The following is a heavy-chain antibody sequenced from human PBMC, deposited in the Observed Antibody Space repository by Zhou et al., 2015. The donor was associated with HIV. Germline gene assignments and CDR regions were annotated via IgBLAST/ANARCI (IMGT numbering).Heavy chain of an antibody. CDR2: VNPKTGGI. Sequence: QVQLVQSGAEMRKPGAAVKVSCKASGYTFSDYYVHWVRQAPGQGLEWMGWVNPKTGGITYAQKFKGRVTMTRDKSINTVYMELIRLKAADTALYFCARFTPVTTDWGQGTLVTVSS. D-gene: IGHD4-17*01. CDR3: ARFTPVTTD. J-gene: IGHJ4*02. CDR1: GYTFSDYY. V-gene: IGHV1-2*02.